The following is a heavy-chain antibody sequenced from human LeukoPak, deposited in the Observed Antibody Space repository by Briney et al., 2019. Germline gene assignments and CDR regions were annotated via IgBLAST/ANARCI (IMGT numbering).Heavy chain of an antibody. CDR2: IHNDGSS. CDR3: ARDRPLGGVLDFDY. Sequence: GGSLRLSCEASGFTFGNYAMSWVRQAPGKGLEWVSVIHNDGSSYYADSVKGRFTISRDNSKNILYLQMNSLRAEDTAVYYCARDRPLGGVLDFDYWGQGTLVTVSS. CDR1: GFTFGNYA. J-gene: IGHJ4*02. D-gene: IGHD3-16*01. V-gene: IGHV3-66*01.